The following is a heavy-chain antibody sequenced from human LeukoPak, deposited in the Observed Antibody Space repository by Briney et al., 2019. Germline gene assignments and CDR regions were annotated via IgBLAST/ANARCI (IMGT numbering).Heavy chain of an antibody. CDR1: GGSISSYY. Sequence: PSETLSLTCTVSGGSISSYYWSWIRQPPGKGLEWVGYIYYSGSTNYKPSLKSRVTISVDTSKNQFSLKLSSVTAADTAVYHCARQGYSYGWYYFDYWGQGTLVTVSS. D-gene: IGHD5-18*01. CDR2: IYYSGST. J-gene: IGHJ4*02. CDR3: ARQGYSYGWYYFDY. V-gene: IGHV4-59*08.